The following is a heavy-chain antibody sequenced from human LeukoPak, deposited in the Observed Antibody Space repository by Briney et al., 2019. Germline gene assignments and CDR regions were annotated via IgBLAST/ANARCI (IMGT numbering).Heavy chain of an antibody. V-gene: IGHV1-69*04. D-gene: IGHD3-3*01. CDR1: GGTFSSYA. CDR2: IIPILGIA. CDR3: ARAGVYDFWSGSDWFDP. J-gene: IGHJ5*02. Sequence: ASVTVSCKASGGTFSSYAISWVRQAPGQGLEWMGRIIPILGIANYAQKFQGRVTMTRDTSTSTVYMELSSLRSEDTAVYYCARAGVYDFWSGSDWFDPWGQGTLATVSS.